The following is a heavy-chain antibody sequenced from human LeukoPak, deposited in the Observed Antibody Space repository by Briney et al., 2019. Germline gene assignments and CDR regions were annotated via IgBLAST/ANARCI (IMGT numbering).Heavy chain of an antibody. J-gene: IGHJ4*02. CDR3: ARLADGLGTLDY. D-gene: IGHD3-16*01. Sequence: GGSLRLSCSASGFTFDDFAMTWVRQAPGKGLEWVSGINWNGGSTGYTDSLKGRFTISRDNAKNSLYLQMNSLRADDTALYYCARLADGLGTLDYWGQGTLVTVSS. CDR2: INWNGGST. CDR1: GFTFDDFA. V-gene: IGHV3-20*04.